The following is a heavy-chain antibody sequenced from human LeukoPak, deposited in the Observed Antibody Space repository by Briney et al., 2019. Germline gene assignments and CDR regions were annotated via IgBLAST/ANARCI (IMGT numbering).Heavy chain of an antibody. V-gene: IGHV3-23*01. CDR3: GRGAAALLEN. D-gene: IGHD6-13*01. Sequence: QAGGSLRLSYAASRLTFSGYAMSWVRQTPEKGLEWVSSIGGGGSPTYYTDSVKGRFTISRDNSKNTLYLQMNSLRAEDTAVYYCGRGAAALLENWGQGTLVTVSS. CDR1: RLTFSGYA. J-gene: IGHJ4*02. CDR2: IGGGGSPT.